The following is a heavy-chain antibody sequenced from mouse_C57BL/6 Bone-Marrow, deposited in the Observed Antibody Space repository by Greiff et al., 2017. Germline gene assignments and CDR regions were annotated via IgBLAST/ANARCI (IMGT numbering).Heavy chain of an antibody. Sequence: QVQLQQSGPGLVQPSQTLSITCKVSGFSLTSYGVHWVRQSPGKGLEWLGVIWSGGSTDYNAAFISRLSISKDNSKGQVFIKMNSLQADDTTIYYCAGEKYYGSAWFAYWGQGTLVTVSA. D-gene: IGHD1-1*01. CDR3: AGEKYYGSAWFAY. V-gene: IGHV2-2*01. CDR1: GFSLTSYG. J-gene: IGHJ3*01. CDR2: IWSGGST.